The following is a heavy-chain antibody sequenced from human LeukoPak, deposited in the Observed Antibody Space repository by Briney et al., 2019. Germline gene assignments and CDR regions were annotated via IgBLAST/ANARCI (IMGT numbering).Heavy chain of an antibody. D-gene: IGHD6-13*01. CDR3: ARVAVAGTGPDY. CDR1: GGXVSSINYY. Sequence: PSETLSLTCTVSGGXVSSINYYWSWIRQPPGKGLEWVGFLSYSVHSDYNPSLKSRVTISVDTSKNQFSLRLSSVTAADTAIYYCARVAVAGTGPDYWGQGTLVTVSS. CDR2: LSYSVHS. V-gene: IGHV4-61*01. J-gene: IGHJ4*02.